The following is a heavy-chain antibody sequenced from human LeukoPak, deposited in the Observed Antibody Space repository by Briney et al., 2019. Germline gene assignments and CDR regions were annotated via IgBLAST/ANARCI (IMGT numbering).Heavy chain of an antibody. J-gene: IGHJ5*02. CDR1: GGSISSSSYY. CDR3: ARGLPPAANSYNWFDP. D-gene: IGHD2-2*01. V-gene: IGHV4-39*07. CDR2: INHSGST. Sequence: PSETLSLTCTVSGGSISSSSYYWGWIRQPPGKGLEWIGEINHSGSTNYNPSLKSRVTISVDTSKNQFSLKLSSVTAADTAVYYCARGLPPAANSYNWFDPWGQGTLVTVSS.